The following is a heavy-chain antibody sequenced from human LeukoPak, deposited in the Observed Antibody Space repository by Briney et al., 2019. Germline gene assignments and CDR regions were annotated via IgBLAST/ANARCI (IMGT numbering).Heavy chain of an antibody. J-gene: IGHJ3*02. CDR3: AKAPPGLRFLEWPRVGDAFDI. Sequence: GGSLRLSCAASGFTFSSYAMSWVRQAPGKGLEWVSAISGSGGSTYYADSVKGRFTISRDNSKNTLYLQMNSLRAEDTAVYYCAKAPPGLRFLEWPRVGDAFDIWGQGTMVTVSS. V-gene: IGHV3-23*01. D-gene: IGHD3-3*01. CDR2: ISGSGGST. CDR1: GFTFSSYA.